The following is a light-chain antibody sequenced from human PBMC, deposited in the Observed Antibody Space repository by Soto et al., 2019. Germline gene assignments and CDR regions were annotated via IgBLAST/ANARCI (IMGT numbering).Light chain of an antibody. V-gene: IGLV2-23*01. CDR2: EGS. Sequence: SALPQPASVSGSPGQSITISCTGTSSDVGSYNLVSWYQHHPGKAPKLMIYEGSKRPSGVSNRFSGSKSGNTASLTISGLQAEDEADYYCCSFAGSSTYVFGTGTKVTVL. CDR3: CSFAGSSTYV. J-gene: IGLJ1*01. CDR1: SSDVGSYNL.